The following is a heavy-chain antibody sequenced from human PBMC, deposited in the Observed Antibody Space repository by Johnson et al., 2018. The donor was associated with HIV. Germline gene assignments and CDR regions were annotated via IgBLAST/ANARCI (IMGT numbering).Heavy chain of an antibody. CDR1: GFTFSNAW. CDR3: AREHPITMIVVASKGDAFDI. CDR2: ISYDGSNK. Sequence: QVQLVESGGGVVQPGRSLRLSCVASGFTFSNAWMHWVRQAPGQGLEWVAVISYDGSNKYYADSVKGRFTISRDNSKNTLYLQMNSLRAEDTAVYYCAREHPITMIVVASKGDAFDIWGQGTTVTVSS. D-gene: IGHD3-22*01. V-gene: IGHV3-30*03. J-gene: IGHJ3*02.